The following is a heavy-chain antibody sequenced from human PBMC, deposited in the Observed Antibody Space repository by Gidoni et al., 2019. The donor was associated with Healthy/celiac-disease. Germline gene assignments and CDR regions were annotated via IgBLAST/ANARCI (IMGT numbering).Heavy chain of an antibody. CDR3: AKDRVEQWLNPV. V-gene: IGHV3-23*01. Sequence: EVQLLESGGGLVQPGGSLRLSCAASGFTFSSYAMGWVRQAPGKGLEWVSAISGSGGSTYYADSVKGRFTISRDNSKNTLYLQMNSLRAEDTAVYYCAKDRVEQWLNPVWGQGTLVTVSS. CDR1: GFTFSSYA. J-gene: IGHJ1*01. D-gene: IGHD6-19*01. CDR2: ISGSGGST.